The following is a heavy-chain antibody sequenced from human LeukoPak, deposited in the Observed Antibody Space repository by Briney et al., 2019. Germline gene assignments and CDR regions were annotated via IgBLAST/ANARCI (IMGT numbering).Heavy chain of an antibody. CDR2: ISGSGGGT. CDR3: AKGYCSGGSCGKSGYYYYYMDV. V-gene: IGHV3-23*01. Sequence: PGGSLRLSCAASGFTFSSYAMSWVRQAPGKGLEWVSAISGSGGGTYYADSVKGRFTISRDNSKNTLYLQMNSLRAEDTAVYYCAKGYCSGGSCGKSGYYYYYMDVWGKGTTVTVSS. J-gene: IGHJ6*03. CDR1: GFTFSSYA. D-gene: IGHD2-15*01.